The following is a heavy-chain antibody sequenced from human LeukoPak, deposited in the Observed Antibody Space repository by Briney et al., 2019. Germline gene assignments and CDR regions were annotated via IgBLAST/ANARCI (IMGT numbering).Heavy chain of an antibody. D-gene: IGHD3-16*02. Sequence: PGGSLRLSCAASGFTVSSNYMSWVRQAPGKGLEWVSVLYSGGSTYYADSVKGRFTISRDNSKNTLYLQMNSLRAEDTAVYYCARIIPPTYYDYVWGSYRNKYYFDYWGQGTLVTVSS. J-gene: IGHJ4*02. CDR3: ARIIPPTYYDYVWGSYRNKYYFDY. V-gene: IGHV3-66*01. CDR2: LYSGGST. CDR1: GFTVSSNY.